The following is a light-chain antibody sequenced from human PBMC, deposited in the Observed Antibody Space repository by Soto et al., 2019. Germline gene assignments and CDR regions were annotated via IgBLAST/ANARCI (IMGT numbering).Light chain of an antibody. J-gene: IGKJ1*01. V-gene: IGKV2-30*01. CDR1: QSLVYSDGNTY. CDR3: MQGTHWQRT. Sequence: DVVMTQSPLSLPVTLGQPASISCRSSQSLVYSDGNTYLNWFQQRPGQSPRRLIYNVSNRDSGVPDRFSCSGSGPDFTLKISRVEAAYVGVYYCMQGTHWQRTFGQGTKVEIK. CDR2: NVS.